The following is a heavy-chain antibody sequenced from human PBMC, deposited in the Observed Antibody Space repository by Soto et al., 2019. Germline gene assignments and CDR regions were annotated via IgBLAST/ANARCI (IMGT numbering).Heavy chain of an antibody. CDR2: IYASGAT. Sequence: SETLSLTCTVSGGSISTYYWSWIRQPPGGTLEWIGYIYASGATTYNPSLESRVTMSVDMPNNEFSLELTSLTAADTAVYYCARYHSFDGSIYHYYFDFWGQGTLVTVSS. CDR1: GGSISTYY. V-gene: IGHV4-59*01. J-gene: IGHJ4*02. CDR3: ARYHSFDGSIYHYYFDF. D-gene: IGHD3-10*01.